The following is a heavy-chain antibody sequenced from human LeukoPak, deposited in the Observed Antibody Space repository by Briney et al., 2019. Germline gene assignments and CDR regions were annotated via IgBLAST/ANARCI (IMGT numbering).Heavy chain of an antibody. CDR1: GFTFSSYS. V-gene: IGHV3-48*01. CDR2: ISSSSSTI. D-gene: IGHD6-19*01. CDR3: ARGPRSGGWYRSPYFDY. J-gene: IGHJ4*02. Sequence: GGSLRLSCAASGFTFSSYSMNWVRRAPGKGLEWVSYISSSSSTIYYADSVKGRFTISRDNAKNSLYLQMNSLRAEDTAVYYCARGPRSGGWYRSPYFDYWGQGTLVTVSS.